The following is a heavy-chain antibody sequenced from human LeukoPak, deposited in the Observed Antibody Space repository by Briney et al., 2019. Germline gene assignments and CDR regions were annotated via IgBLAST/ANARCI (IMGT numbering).Heavy chain of an antibody. CDR3: ARNGYSYGNYYYYMDV. D-gene: IGHD5-18*01. V-gene: IGHV4-61*02. J-gene: IGHJ6*03. CDR2: IYTSGST. CDR1: GGSISSGSYY. Sequence: SETLSLTCTVSGGSISSGSYYWSWIRQPAGKGLEWIGRIYTSGSTNYNPSLKSRVTISVDTSKNQFSLKLSSVTAADTAVYYCARNGYSYGNYYYYMDVWGKGTTVTVSS.